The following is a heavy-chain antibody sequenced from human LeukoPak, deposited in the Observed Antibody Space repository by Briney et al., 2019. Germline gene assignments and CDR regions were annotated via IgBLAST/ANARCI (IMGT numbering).Heavy chain of an antibody. CDR1: GYTFTGYY. J-gene: IGHJ1*01. D-gene: IGHD4-11*01. CDR2: INPNSGGT. Sequence: ASVKVSCKASGYTFTGYYMHWVRQAPGQGLEWMGWINPNSGGTNYAQKFQGRVTMTRDTSISTAYMELSRLRSDDTAVYYCARGEGPYTHGYFQHWGQGTLVTVSS. CDR3: ARGEGPYTHGYFQH. V-gene: IGHV1-2*02.